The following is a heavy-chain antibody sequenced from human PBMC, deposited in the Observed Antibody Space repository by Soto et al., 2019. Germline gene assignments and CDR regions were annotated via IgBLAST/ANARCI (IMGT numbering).Heavy chain of an antibody. CDR1: GYTFTSYD. J-gene: IGHJ4*02. CDR2: MNPNSGNT. D-gene: IGHD5-18*01. V-gene: IGHV1-8*01. Sequence: ASVKVSCKASGYTFTSYDINWVRQATGQGLEWMGWMNPNSGNTGYAQKFQGRVTMNRNTSISTAYMELSSLRYEDTAVYYCARKGYSYGYVVDYWGQGGLVTVSS. CDR3: ARKGYSYGYVVDY.